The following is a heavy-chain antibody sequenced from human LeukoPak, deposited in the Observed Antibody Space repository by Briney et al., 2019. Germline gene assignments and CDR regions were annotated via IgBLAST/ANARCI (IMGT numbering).Heavy chain of an antibody. D-gene: IGHD1-1*01. Sequence: ASVKVSCKASGYTFTDYYMHWVRQAPGQGLEWVGWMNPKSGGTNYAQRFQDRVTMTRDTSNNTSYMELSGLASDDTAVYYCAREFRTTTWSYDAFDLWGQGTMVTVSS. CDR1: GYTFTDYY. J-gene: IGHJ3*01. CDR3: AREFRTTTWSYDAFDL. V-gene: IGHV1-2*02. CDR2: MNPKSGGT.